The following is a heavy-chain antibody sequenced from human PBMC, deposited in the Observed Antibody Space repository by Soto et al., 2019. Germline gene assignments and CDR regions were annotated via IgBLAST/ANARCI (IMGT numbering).Heavy chain of an antibody. CDR2: IYPGDSNI. D-gene: IGHD3-3*01. V-gene: IGHV5-51*01. Sequence: GESLKISCKGSGYSFSTYWIGWVRQMPGKGLEWMGMIYPGDSNIKYSPSFQGQVTISADKSINTVYLQWSSLKASDTATYYCARLGFDYDFLSGYYNVHHYYGIDVWGQGTTVTVSS. J-gene: IGHJ6*02. CDR1: GYSFSTYW. CDR3: ARLGFDYDFLSGYYNVHHYYGIDV.